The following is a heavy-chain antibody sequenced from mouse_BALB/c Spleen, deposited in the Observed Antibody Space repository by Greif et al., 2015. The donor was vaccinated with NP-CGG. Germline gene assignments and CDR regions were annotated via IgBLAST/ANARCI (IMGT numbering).Heavy chain of an antibody. D-gene: IGHD1-1*01. CDR2: IDPSDSYT. CDR1: GYTFTSYW. CDR3: TRDYYGSSDGKWFAY. Sequence: QVQLQQSGAELVKPGASVKMSCKASGYTFTSYWMHWVKQRPGQGLEWIGVIDPSDSYTSYNQKFKGKATLTVDTSSSTAYMQLGSLTAEGSAGYCCTRDYYGSSDGKWFAYGGQGTLVTGSA. V-gene: IGHV1S127*01. J-gene: IGHJ3*01.